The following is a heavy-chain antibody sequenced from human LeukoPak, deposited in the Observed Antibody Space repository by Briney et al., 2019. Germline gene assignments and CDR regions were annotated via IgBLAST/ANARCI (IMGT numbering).Heavy chain of an antibody. Sequence: GGSLRLSCAASGFTFSIYAMSWVRQAPGKGLEWVSGLSGRGSTTHSADSVKGRFIISRDNSKNTLYLRLNSLRVEDTAVYYCAKGDSYGSYWYFALWGRGTLVTVSS. CDR2: LSGRGSTT. D-gene: IGHD5-18*01. J-gene: IGHJ2*01. CDR1: GFTFSIYA. CDR3: AKGDSYGSYWYFAL. V-gene: IGHV3-23*01.